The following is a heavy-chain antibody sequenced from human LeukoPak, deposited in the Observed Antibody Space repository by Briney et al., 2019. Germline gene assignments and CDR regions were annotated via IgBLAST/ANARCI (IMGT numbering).Heavy chain of an antibody. CDR2: ISAYNGNT. CDR1: GYTFTSYG. D-gene: IGHD4-17*01. V-gene: IGHV1-18*01. CDR3: ARVTQTDYDFDY. Sequence: GASVKVSCKASGYTFTSYGISWVRQAPGQGLEWMGWISAYNGNTDYAQKLQGRVTMTTDTSTSTAYVELRSLRSDDTAVYYCARVTQTDYDFDYWGQGTLVTVSS. J-gene: IGHJ4*02.